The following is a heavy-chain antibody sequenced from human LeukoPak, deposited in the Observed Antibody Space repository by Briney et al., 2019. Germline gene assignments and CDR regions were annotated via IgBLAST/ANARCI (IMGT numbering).Heavy chain of an antibody. V-gene: IGHV4-59*13. CDR1: GAPISRYY. Sequence: PLETLSLTCSVSGAPISRYYWSWIRQTPEKGLEWIAYIYNNGSSDYNPSLEGRLTISVDTSKNQFSLKLISVTAADTAVYYCARVQETAMVRWGYYYGMDVWGPGTTVIVSS. D-gene: IGHD5-18*01. CDR2: IYNNGSS. J-gene: IGHJ6*02. CDR3: ARVQETAMVRWGYYYGMDV.